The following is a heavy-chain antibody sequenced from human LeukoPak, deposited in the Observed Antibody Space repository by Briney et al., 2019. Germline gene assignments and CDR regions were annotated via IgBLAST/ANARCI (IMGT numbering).Heavy chain of an antibody. CDR1: GFTFGTYE. CDR2: ISSSGSTI. V-gene: IGHV3-48*03. D-gene: IGHD6-13*01. J-gene: IGHJ4*02. CDR3: ARGTLKAAATDFDY. Sequence: PGGSLRLSCAASGFTFGTYEMNWVRQAPGKGLEWVSYISSSGSTIYYADSVKGRFTISRDNAKNSLYLQMNSLRAEDTALYYCARGTLKAAATDFDYWGQGTLVTVSS.